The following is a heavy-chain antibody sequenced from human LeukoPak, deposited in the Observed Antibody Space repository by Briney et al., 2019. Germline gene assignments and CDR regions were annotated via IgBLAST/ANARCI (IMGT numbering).Heavy chain of an antibody. CDR3: LRGARRDY. CDR1: GFTFNTYS. CDR2: IDSSGGYM. V-gene: IGHV3-21*06. Sequence: GGSLRLSCGASGFTFNTYSMNWARQAPGKGLEWVSSIDSSGGYMFYADSVKGRFIISRDNAKDSLYLQMNSLRVEDTAVYYCLRGARRDYWGQGTLVTVSS. D-gene: IGHD6-6*01. J-gene: IGHJ4*02.